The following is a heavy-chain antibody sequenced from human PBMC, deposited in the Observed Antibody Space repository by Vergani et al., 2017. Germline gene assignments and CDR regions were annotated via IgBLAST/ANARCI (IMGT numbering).Heavy chain of an antibody. CDR1: GDSIRSGVYY. CDR3: ARHLAYCGGDCYPYYYGMDV. Sequence: QVQLQESGPGLVKPSQTLSLTCTVSGDSIRSGVYYWGWIRQHPGQGLEWIGYIYHTGTTYYNPSLKSRVTISVDTSKNQFSLKLSSVTAADTAVYYCARHLAYCGGDCYPYYYGMDVWGQGTTVTVSS. D-gene: IGHD2-21*02. J-gene: IGHJ6*02. V-gene: IGHV4-30-4*08. CDR2: IYHTGTT.